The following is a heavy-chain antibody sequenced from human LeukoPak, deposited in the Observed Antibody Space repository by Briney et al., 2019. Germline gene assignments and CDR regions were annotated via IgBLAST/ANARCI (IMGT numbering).Heavy chain of an antibody. CDR3: ATDRPYYDILTGYYN. D-gene: IGHD3-9*01. V-gene: IGHV3-7*01. Sequence: PGGSLRLSCAASGFTFSSYWMSWVRQAPGKGLEWVANIKQDGSEKYYVDSVKGRFTISRDNARNSLYLQMSSLRAEDTAVYYCATDRPYYDILTGYYNWGQGTLVTVSS. J-gene: IGHJ4*02. CDR1: GFTFSSYW. CDR2: IKQDGSEK.